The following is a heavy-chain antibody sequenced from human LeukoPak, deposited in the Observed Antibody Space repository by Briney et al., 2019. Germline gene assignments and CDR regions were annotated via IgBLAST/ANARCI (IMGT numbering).Heavy chain of an antibody. Sequence: PGGSLRLSCLASGFTFSTYAMHWVRQAPGKGLEWVAVISYDGTKKYYADSVKGRFTMSRDNSKNTLYLQMNSLRPEDTAVFYCARVGWLRWPSDALDIWGQGTMVSVSS. CDR1: GFTFSTYA. CDR2: ISYDGTKK. J-gene: IGHJ3*02. CDR3: ARVGWLRWPSDALDI. D-gene: IGHD5-12*01. V-gene: IGHV3-30-3*01.